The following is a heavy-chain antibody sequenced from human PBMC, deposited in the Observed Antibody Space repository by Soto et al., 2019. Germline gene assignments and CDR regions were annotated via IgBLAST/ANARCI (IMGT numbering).Heavy chain of an antibody. V-gene: IGHV3-15*07. CDR3: TTLLVVTLAG. CDR1: GFTFSNAW. Sequence: EVQLVESGGGLVKPGGSLRLSCVASGFTFSNAWMNWVRQAPGKGLEWVGRIKSKTDGGTTDYAAPVKGRYTISSDESKNTMYLQMNSLKTEDAAVDYCTTLLVVTLAGGGQGTLVTVSS. CDR2: IKSKTDGGTT. J-gene: IGHJ4*02. D-gene: IGHD2-8*02.